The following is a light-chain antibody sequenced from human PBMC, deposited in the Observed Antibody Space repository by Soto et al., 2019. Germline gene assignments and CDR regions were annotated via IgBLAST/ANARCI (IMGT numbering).Light chain of an antibody. CDR1: QRVSNNF. CDR3: QQYGSTPWT. V-gene: IGKV3D-20*01. CDR2: DAT. J-gene: IGKJ1*01. Sequence: VVLTQFPGTLSLSPGETATLSCGASQRVSNNFLGWYQQKPGLPPRLLIYDATSRANGIPERFSGRGSGTHFTLTISRLEPEDFAVYYSQQYGSTPWTFGRGTKVEMK.